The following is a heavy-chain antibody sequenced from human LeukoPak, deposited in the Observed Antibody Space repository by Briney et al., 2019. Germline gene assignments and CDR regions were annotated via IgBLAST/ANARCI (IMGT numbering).Heavy chain of an antibody. CDR2: INAGNGNT. Sequence: ASVKVSCKASGYTFTSYGISWVRQAPGQGLEWMGWINAGNGNTKYSQKFQGRVTITRDTSASTAYMELSSLRSEDTAVYYCARVRAIAAAGTPPWYYFDYWGQGTLVTVSS. CDR1: GYTFTSYG. V-gene: IGHV1-3*01. D-gene: IGHD6-13*01. J-gene: IGHJ4*02. CDR3: ARVRAIAAAGTPPWYYFDY.